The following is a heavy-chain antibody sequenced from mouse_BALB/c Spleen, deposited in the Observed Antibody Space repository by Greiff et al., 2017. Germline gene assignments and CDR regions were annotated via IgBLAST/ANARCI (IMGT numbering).Heavy chain of an antibody. CDR1: GYSITSDYA. D-gene: IGHD2-2*01. Sequence: DVKLQESGPGLVKPSQSLSLTCTVTGYSITSDYAWNWIRQFPGNKLEWMGYISYSGSTSYNPSLKSRISITRDTSKNQFFLQLNSVTTEDTATYYCARWGYGYDLDYWGQGTTLTVSS. CDR2: ISYSGST. CDR3: ARWGYGYDLDY. V-gene: IGHV3-2*02. J-gene: IGHJ2*01.